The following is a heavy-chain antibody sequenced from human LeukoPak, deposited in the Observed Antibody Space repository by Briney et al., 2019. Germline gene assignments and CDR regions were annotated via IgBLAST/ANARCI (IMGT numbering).Heavy chain of an antibody. CDR1: GASISSSNW. J-gene: IGHJ6*02. D-gene: IGHD5-18*01. CDR3: AREGLPYYYGMDV. Sequence: SGTLSLTCAVSGASISSSNWWSWVRQPPGKGLEWIGEIYHSGSTKYNPSLKSRVTISVDKSKKQFSLKLTSVTAADTAVYYCAREGLPYYYGMDVWGQGTTVTVSS. V-gene: IGHV4-4*02. CDR2: IYHSGST.